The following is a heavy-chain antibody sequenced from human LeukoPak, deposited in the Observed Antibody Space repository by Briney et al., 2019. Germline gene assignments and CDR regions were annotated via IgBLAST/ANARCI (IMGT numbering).Heavy chain of an antibody. Sequence: ASVKVSCKASGYTFTLYGITWVRQGPGQGLEWVGWIAAYNGNTNYAQKLQGRVTMTTDTSTSTAYMELRSLRSDDTAVYYCARDRYCSSTSCPPGSWFDPWGQGTLVTVSS. D-gene: IGHD2-2*01. CDR2: IAAYNGNT. CDR1: GYTFTLYG. J-gene: IGHJ5*02. CDR3: ARDRYCSSTSCPPGSWFDP. V-gene: IGHV1-18*04.